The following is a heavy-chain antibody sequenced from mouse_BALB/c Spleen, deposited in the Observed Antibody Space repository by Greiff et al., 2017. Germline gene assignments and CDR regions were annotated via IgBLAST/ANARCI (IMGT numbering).Heavy chain of an antibody. J-gene: IGHJ3*01. CDR3: ARKDYGSSYGFAY. CDR1: GFSLTSYG. V-gene: IGHV2-2*02. CDR2: IWSGGST. D-gene: IGHD1-1*01. Sequence: VKLMESGPGLVQPSQSLSITCTVSGFSLTSYGVHWVRQSPGKGLEWLGVIWSGGSTDYNAAFISRLSISKDNSKSRVFFKMNSLQANDTAIYYCARKDYGSSYGFAYWGQGTLVTVSA.